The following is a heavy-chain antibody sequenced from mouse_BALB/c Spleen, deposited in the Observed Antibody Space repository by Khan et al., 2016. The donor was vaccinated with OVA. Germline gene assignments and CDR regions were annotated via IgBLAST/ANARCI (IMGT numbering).Heavy chain of an antibody. CDR2: INPGGGYT. Sequence: QVQLQQSGTELARPGTSVKMSCKASGYTFSNYWIGWVKQRPGHGLEWIGYINPGGGYTNYNENFKGKATLTADTSSSTAYMQLSSLASEDAAVYYCARWGAARGRWDYFAYWGQGTTLTVSA. CDR3: ARWGAARGRWDYFAY. CDR1: GYTFSNYW. D-gene: IGHD3-1*01. V-gene: IGHV1-63*02. J-gene: IGHJ2*01.